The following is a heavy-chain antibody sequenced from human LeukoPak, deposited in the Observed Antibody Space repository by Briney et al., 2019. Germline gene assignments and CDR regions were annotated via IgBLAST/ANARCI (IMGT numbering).Heavy chain of an antibody. J-gene: IGHJ4*02. CDR3: AKESLVVIESYFDN. V-gene: IGHV3-23*01. D-gene: IGHD3-22*01. CDR1: GFTFSDFA. CDR2: ITGSGETK. Sequence: GGSLRLSCVVSGFTFSDFAMSWVRRAPGKGLEWVSAITGSGETKYYADTVKGRFTMSRDNSKNTLYLQMNSLRDEDTAEYFCAKESLVVIESYFDNWGQGTLVTVSS.